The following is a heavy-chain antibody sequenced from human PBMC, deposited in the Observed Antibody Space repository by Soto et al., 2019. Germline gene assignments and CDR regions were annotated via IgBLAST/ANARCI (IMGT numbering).Heavy chain of an antibody. Sequence: GSLRLSCAASGFTFSSYSMNWVRQAPGKGLEWVSSISSSSSYIYYADSVKGRFTISRDNAKNSLYLQMNSLRAEDTAVYYCARDPGCCTYTGGGAFDIWGQGTMVTVSS. J-gene: IGHJ3*02. D-gene: IGHD2-8*01. V-gene: IGHV3-21*01. CDR2: ISSSSSYI. CDR1: GFTFSSYS. CDR3: ARDPGCCTYTGGGAFDI.